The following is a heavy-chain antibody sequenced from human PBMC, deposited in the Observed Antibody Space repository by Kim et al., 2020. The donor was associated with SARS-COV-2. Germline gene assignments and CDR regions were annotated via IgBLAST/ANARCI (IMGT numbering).Heavy chain of an antibody. CDR2: IIPIFGTA. Sequence: VKVSCKASGGTFSSYAISWVRQAPGQGLEWMGGIIPIFGTANYAQKFQGRVTITADESTSTAYMELSSLRSEDTAVYYCAREKIAYGGNSGMYFDLWGRGTLVTVSS. D-gene: IGHD2-21*01. V-gene: IGHV1-69*01. CDR1: GGTFSSYA. J-gene: IGHJ2*01. CDR3: AREKIAYGGNSGMYFDL.